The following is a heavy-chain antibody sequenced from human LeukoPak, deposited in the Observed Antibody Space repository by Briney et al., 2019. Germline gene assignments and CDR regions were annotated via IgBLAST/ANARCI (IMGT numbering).Heavy chain of an antibody. V-gene: IGHV4-59*11. CDR1: GGSINNHY. Sequence: SETLSLTCSVSGGSINNHYWSWIRQTPGKGLEWIGYVFDSGSTNYNPSVKSRVTISVDTSRNQFSLRLSSVTAVDTAVYYCAKHLTNAFYDMIWFDPWGQGILVTVSS. D-gene: IGHD2/OR15-2a*01. J-gene: IGHJ5*02. CDR3: AKHLTNAFYDMIWFDP. CDR2: VFDSGST.